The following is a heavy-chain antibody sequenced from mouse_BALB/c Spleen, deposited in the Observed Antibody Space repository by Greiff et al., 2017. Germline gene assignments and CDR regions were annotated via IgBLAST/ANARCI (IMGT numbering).Heavy chain of an antibody. J-gene: IGHJ2*01. CDR3: TRDGNYVYYFDY. D-gene: IGHD2-1*01. CDR2: IDPETGGT. CDR1: GYTFTDYE. Sequence: VQLQQSGAELVRPGASVTLSCKASGYTFTDYEMHWVKQTPVHGLEWIGAIDPETGGTAYNQKFKGKATLTADKSSSTAYMELRSLTSEDSAVYYCTRDGNYVYYFDYWGQGTTLTVSS. V-gene: IGHV1-15*01.